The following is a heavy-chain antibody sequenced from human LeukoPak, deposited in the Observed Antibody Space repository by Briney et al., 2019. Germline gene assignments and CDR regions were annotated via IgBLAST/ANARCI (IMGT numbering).Heavy chain of an antibody. CDR3: ARGGSGWHTYFDY. D-gene: IGHD6-19*01. CDR1: GGSISSYY. CDR2: INHSGSA. V-gene: IGHV4-34*01. Sequence: SETLSLTCSVSGGSISSYYWSWIRQPPGKGLEWIGEINHSGSANYNPSLKSRVTISVDTSKNQFSLKLSSVTAADTAVYYCARGGSGWHTYFDYWGQGTLVTVSS. J-gene: IGHJ4*02.